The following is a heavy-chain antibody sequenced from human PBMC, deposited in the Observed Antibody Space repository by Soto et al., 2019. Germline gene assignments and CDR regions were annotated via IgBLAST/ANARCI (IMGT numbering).Heavy chain of an antibody. V-gene: IGHV4-59*01. CDR1: GGSISSYY. CDR3: ARSESIAAWVDV. Sequence: SETLSLTCTVSGGSISSYYWSWIRQPPGKGLEWIGYIFYSGSTNYNPSLKSRVTISVDTSKNQFSLKLRSVTAADTAVYYCARSESIAAWVDVWGKGTTVTVSS. D-gene: IGHD6-6*01. J-gene: IGHJ6*04. CDR2: IFYSGST.